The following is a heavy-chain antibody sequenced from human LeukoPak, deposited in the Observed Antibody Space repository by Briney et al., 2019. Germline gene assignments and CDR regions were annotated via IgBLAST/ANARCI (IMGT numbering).Heavy chain of an antibody. V-gene: IGHV4-39*07. CDR1: GGSISSNSYY. CDR3: ARSSEGRYYYDSSGFSYYYYYMDV. CDR2: IYYSGST. Sequence: SETLSLTCTVSGGSISSNSYYWGWTRQPPGKGLEWIGSIYYSGSTYYNPSLRSRVTISVDTSKNQFSLKLSSVTAADTAVYYCARSSEGRYYYDSSGFSYYYYYMDVWGKGTTVTISS. J-gene: IGHJ6*03. D-gene: IGHD3-22*01.